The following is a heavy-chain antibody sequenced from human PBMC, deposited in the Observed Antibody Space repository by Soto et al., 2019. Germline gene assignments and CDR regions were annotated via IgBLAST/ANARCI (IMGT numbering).Heavy chain of an antibody. Sequence: GGSLRLSCAASGFTFSSFVMSWVRQAPGKGLEWVSAISGSDNSTYYADSVKGRFTISRDNSKNTLYLQMSSLRADDTAVYYCAPMGVWGQGTTVTVSS. CDR2: ISGSDNST. CDR1: GFTFSSFV. V-gene: IGHV3-23*01. J-gene: IGHJ6*02. CDR3: APMGV.